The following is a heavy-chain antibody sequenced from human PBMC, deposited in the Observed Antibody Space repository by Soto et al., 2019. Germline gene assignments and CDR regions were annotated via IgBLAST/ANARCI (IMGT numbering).Heavy chain of an antibody. J-gene: IGHJ4*02. CDR2: IWHDGSNE. CDR1: GFPFNNYA. Sequence: PGGSLRLSCAASGFPFNNYAMHWVRQAPGKGLEWVAVIWHDGSNEHYADSVKGRFRIARDNSNNTLYLQMNSLRGEDTALYYCARDDVSMVTTFLDYRGLGTLVTVSS. CDR3: ARDDVSMVTTFLDY. V-gene: IGHV3-33*01. D-gene: IGHD2-21*02.